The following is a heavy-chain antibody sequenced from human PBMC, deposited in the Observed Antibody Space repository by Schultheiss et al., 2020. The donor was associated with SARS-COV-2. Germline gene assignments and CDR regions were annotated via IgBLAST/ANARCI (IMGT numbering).Heavy chain of an antibody. CDR2: ISSSSSYI. CDR1: GFTFSSYS. Sequence: GESLKISCAASGFTFSSYSMNWVRQAPGKGLEWVSSISSSSSYIYYADSVKGRFTISRDNAKNSLYLQMNSLRAEDTAVYYCARVSQGTGYPGHYYYYYGMDVWGQGTTVTVSS. J-gene: IGHJ6*02. V-gene: IGHV3-21*04. D-gene: IGHD3/OR15-3a*01. CDR3: ARVSQGTGYPGHYYYYYGMDV.